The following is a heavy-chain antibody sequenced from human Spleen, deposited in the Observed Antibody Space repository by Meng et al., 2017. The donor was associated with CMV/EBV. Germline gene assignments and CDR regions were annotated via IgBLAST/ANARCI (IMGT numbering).Heavy chain of an antibody. D-gene: IGHD2/OR15-2a*01. CDR2: IYYSGST. J-gene: IGHJ6*02. CDR1: GGSISSSSYY. Sequence: SETLSLTCTVSGGSISSSSYYWGWIRQPPGKGLEWIGSIYYSGSTYYNPSLKSRVTISVDTSKNQFSLKLSSVTAADTGVYYCARTAGSPARRKLLGSRRTTDQYYYMDVWGQGTPVTVSS. V-gene: IGHV4-39*07. CDR3: ARTAGSPARRKLLGSRRTTDQYYYMDV.